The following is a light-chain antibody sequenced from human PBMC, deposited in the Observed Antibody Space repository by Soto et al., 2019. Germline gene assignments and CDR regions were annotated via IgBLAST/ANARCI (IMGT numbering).Light chain of an antibody. CDR1: QSFISSY. Sequence: EIVLTQSPGTLSLSPGERATLSCRASQSFISSYLAWYQQKPGQAPRLLIYGASSRATGIPDRFSGSGSGTDFTLTISRLEPEDFAVYYCQQRSNWTPITFGQGTRLEIK. V-gene: IGKV3D-20*02. CDR3: QQRSNWTPIT. CDR2: GAS. J-gene: IGKJ5*01.